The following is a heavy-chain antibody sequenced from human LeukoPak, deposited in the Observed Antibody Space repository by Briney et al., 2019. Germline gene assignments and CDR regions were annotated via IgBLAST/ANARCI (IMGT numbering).Heavy chain of an antibody. CDR3: ASWVILGSSNVAGSTFDY. CDR2: IYYSGST. J-gene: IGHJ4*02. D-gene: IGHD2-21*01. Sequence: SSETLSLTCTVSGCSISSYYWSWIRQPPGKGLEWIGYIYYSGSTNYNPSLKSRVTISVDTSKNQFSLKLSSVTAADTAVYYCASWVILGSSNVAGSTFDYWGQGTLVTVSS. V-gene: IGHV4-59*12. CDR1: GCSISSYY.